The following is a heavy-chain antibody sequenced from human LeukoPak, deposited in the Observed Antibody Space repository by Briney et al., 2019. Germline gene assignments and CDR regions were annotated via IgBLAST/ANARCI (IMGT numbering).Heavy chain of an antibody. CDR3: ARGGSGYDWDWDFDY. CDR1: GLTFISYS. CDR2: ISSSSSYI. V-gene: IGHV3-21*01. Sequence: GGSLRLSCAASGLTFISYSMNWVRQAPGKGLEWVSSISSSSSYIYYADSVKGRFTISRDNAKNSLYLQMNSLRAEDTAVYYCARGGSGYDWDWDFDYWGQGTLVTVSS. J-gene: IGHJ4*02. D-gene: IGHD5-12*01.